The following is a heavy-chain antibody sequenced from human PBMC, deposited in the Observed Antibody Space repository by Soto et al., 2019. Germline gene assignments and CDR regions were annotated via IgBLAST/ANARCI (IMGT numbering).Heavy chain of an antibody. Sequence: ASVKVSCKASGGTFSSYTISWVRQAPGQGLEWMGRIIPILGIANYAQKFQGRVTITADKSTSTAYMELSSLRSEDTAVYYCARGPAAGRVPLNWFDPWGQGTLVTVSS. D-gene: IGHD6-13*01. J-gene: IGHJ5*02. CDR2: IIPILGIA. CDR3: ARGPAAGRVPLNWFDP. V-gene: IGHV1-69*02. CDR1: GGTFSSYT.